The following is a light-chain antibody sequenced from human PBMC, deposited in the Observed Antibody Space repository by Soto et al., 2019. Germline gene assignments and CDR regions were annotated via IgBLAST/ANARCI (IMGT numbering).Light chain of an antibody. V-gene: IGKV1-5*03. J-gene: IGKJ1*01. CDR1: QSISTW. CDR2: KAS. Sequence: DIQMTQSPSTLSASVGERVTITCRASQSISTWLAWYQQKPGKAPKLLIYKASSLESGVPSRFSGSGSGTEFTLTISSLQPYDFATYYCQQYNSYGTFGQGTRVEIK. CDR3: QQYNSYGT.